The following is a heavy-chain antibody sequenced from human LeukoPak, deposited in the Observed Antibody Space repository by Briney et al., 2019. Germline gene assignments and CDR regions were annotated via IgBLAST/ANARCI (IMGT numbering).Heavy chain of an antibody. Sequence: SVKVSCKASGCTFSSYAISWVRQAPGQGLEWMGGIIPIFGTANYAQKFQGRVTITADESTSTAYLELSSLRSEDTAVYYCAVSKVEMATSYYFDYWGQGTLVTVSS. CDR1: GCTFSSYA. J-gene: IGHJ4*02. D-gene: IGHD5-24*01. CDR3: AVSKVEMATSYYFDY. V-gene: IGHV1-69*13. CDR2: IIPIFGTA.